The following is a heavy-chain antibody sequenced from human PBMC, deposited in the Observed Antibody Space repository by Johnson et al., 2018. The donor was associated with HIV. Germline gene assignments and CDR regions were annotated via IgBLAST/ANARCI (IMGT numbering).Heavy chain of an antibody. CDR3: ATGVVVTAMNDAFDI. Sequence: QVQLVESGGGVVQPGGSLRLSCAASGFTFSSYGMHWVRQAPGKGLEWVAFIRYDGSNKYYADSVKGRFTISRDNSTNTLSLQMHSLRAEDTAVYYCATGVVVTAMNDAFDIWGQGTMVTVSS. CDR2: IRYDGSNK. CDR1: GFTFSSYG. V-gene: IGHV3-30*02. J-gene: IGHJ3*02. D-gene: IGHD2-21*02.